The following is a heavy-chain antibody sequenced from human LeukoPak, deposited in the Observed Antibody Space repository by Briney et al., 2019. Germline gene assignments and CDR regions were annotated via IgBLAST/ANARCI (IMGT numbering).Heavy chain of an antibody. Sequence: SETLSLTCTVSGGSFEHYFWSWIRQPPGKGLEWIGYVYYSGSTDYSPSLKSRLTISADTSKNQFSLKLSSVTAADTAVYYCASHRRSHGSEYWGQGTLVAVSS. J-gene: IGHJ4*02. CDR3: ASHRRSHGSEY. V-gene: IGHV4-59*01. CDR2: VYYSGST. D-gene: IGHD3-10*01. CDR1: GGSFEHYF.